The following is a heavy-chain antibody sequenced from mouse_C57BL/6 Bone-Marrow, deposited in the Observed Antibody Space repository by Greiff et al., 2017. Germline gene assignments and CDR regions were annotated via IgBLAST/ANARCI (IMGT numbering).Heavy chain of an antibody. Sequence: QVQLQQPGAELVQPGASVTVSCKASGYTFTSYWMHWVKQRPGQGLEWIGRIHPSDSATNYNQKFKGKATLTVDNSSSTAYIQLSSLTSEDSAVYYCAIDGYYDWDFDVWGTGTTVTVSS. V-gene: IGHV1-74*01. CDR1: GYTFTSYW. D-gene: IGHD2-3*01. J-gene: IGHJ1*03. CDR3: AIDGYYDWDFDV. CDR2: IHPSDSAT.